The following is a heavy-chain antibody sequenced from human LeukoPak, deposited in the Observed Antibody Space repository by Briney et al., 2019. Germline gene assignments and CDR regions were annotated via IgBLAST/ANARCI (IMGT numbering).Heavy chain of an antibody. D-gene: IGHD3-10*01. CDR1: GFTFSNYG. CDR2: ISCDGSNK. V-gene: IGHV3-30*18. CDR3: ANGYYYGSGSYYKEAFDI. Sequence: GGSLRLSCAASGFTFSNYGMHWVRQAPGKGLEWVVVISCDGSNKYYADSVKGRFTISRDNSKNTLYLQMNSLRAEDTAVYYCANGYYYGSGSYYKEAFDIWGQGTMVTVSS. J-gene: IGHJ3*02.